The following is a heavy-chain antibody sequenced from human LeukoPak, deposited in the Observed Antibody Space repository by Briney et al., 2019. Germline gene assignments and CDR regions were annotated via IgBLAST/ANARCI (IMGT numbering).Heavy chain of an antibody. Sequence: ASVKVSCKASGYTFTSYGISWVRQAPGQGLEWMGWMNPNSGNTGYAQKFQGRVTMTRNTSISTAYMELSSLRSEDTAVYYCARGMSRDGYNKLFDSWGQGTLVTVSS. CDR2: MNPNSGNT. V-gene: IGHV1-8*02. J-gene: IGHJ4*02. CDR1: GYTFTSYG. D-gene: IGHD5-24*01. CDR3: ARGMSRDGYNKLFDS.